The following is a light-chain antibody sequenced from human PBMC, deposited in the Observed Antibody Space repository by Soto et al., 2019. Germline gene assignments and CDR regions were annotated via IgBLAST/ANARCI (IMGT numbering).Light chain of an antibody. CDR2: AAS. Sequence: DIQMTQSPSSLSASVGDRVTVTCRASQTISRYLNWYQQNPGKAPKLLIYAASSLQSGVPSRFSGSGSGTDFTLTISSLQPEDCATYYWQQSSDIPYTFGRGTKLEIK. CDR1: QTISRY. J-gene: IGKJ2*01. CDR3: QQSSDIPYT. V-gene: IGKV1-39*01.